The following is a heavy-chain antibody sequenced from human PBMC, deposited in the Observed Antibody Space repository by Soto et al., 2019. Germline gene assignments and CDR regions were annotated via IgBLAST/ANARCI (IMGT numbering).Heavy chain of an antibody. CDR1: GCTFTSYA. CDR2: INAGNGNT. D-gene: IGHD3-3*01. J-gene: IGHJ4*02. CDR3: ARGWIDDFWSGYYIDY. Sequence: ASVKVSCKASGCTFTSYAMHWVRQAPGQRLEWMGWINAGNGNTKYSQKFQGRVTITRDTSASTAYMELSSLRSEDTAVYYCARGWIDDFWSGYYIDYWGQGTLVTVSS. V-gene: IGHV1-3*01.